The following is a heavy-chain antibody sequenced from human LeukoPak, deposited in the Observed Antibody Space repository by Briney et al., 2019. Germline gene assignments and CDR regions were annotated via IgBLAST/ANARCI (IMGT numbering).Heavy chain of an antibody. D-gene: IGHD6-6*01. CDR2: ISYDGSNK. Sequence: PGRSLRLSCAASGFTFSSYAMHWVRQAPGKGLEWVAVISYDGSNKYYADSVKGRFTISRDNSKNTLYLQMNSLRAEDTAVYYCARDFYSSSRLYYYYYMDVWGKGTTVTVSS. J-gene: IGHJ6*03. CDR3: ARDFYSSSRLYYYYYMDV. V-gene: IGHV3-30*14. CDR1: GFTFSSYA.